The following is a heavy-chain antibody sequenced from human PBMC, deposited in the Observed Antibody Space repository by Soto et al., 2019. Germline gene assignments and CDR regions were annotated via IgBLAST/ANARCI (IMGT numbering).Heavy chain of an antibody. CDR2: IFYSGST. D-gene: IGHD2-21*02. CDR1: GDSVSSGSYY. V-gene: IGHV4-61*01. Sequence: QVQLQESGPGLVKPSETLSLTCTVSGDSVSSGSYYWSWIRQPPGKGLEWIAYIFYSGSTNYNPSLQGRVPISVATSKNQFSLNLDSVTAAATAVYYCARGPRAVLTARQCDYWGQGILVTVSS. J-gene: IGHJ4*02. CDR3: ARGPRAVLTARQCDY.